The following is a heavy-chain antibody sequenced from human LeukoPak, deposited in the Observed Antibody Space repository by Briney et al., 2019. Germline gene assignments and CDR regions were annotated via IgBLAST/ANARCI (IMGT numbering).Heavy chain of an antibody. D-gene: IGHD4-17*01. V-gene: IGHV1-46*01. CDR3: ATSYGDLDY. J-gene: IGHJ4*02. CDR1: GSTFTSYY. CDR2: INPSGGST. Sequence: VSSVKFSYQASGSTFTSYYIHWLRPPPGQGREWMGIINPSGGSTSYPQKFQGRVTMTRDTSTSTVYMELSSLRSEDTAVYYCATSYGDLDYWGQGTLVTVSS.